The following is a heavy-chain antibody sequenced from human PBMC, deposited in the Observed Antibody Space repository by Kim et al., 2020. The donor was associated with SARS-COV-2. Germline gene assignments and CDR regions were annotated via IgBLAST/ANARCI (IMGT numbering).Heavy chain of an antibody. D-gene: IGHD3-3*01. Sequence: GGSLRLSCAAPGFTVSSNYMNWVRQAPGKGLEWVSVIYSGGSTYYAESVKGRFTISRDNSKNTLYLQMNSLRVEDTAVYYCARGETRAGVWDYWGQGTLVTVSS. CDR1: GFTVSSNY. V-gene: IGHV3-53*01. J-gene: IGHJ4*02. CDR3: ARGETRAGVWDY. CDR2: IYSGGST.